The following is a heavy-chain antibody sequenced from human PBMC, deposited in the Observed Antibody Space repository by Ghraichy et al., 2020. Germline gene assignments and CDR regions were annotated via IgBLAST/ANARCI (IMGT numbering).Heavy chain of an antibody. Sequence: GSLSLTCSVPGGSIRSYYWSWIRQPPGKGLEWIGYIHYSGGTIYSPSLKSRVTISVDTSKNQFSLRLTSVTAADTAVYYCARAPGGDYYDTSGYYYDYWGQGTLVTVSS. CDR3: ARAPGGDYYDTSGYYYDY. CDR2: IHYSGGT. J-gene: IGHJ4*02. CDR1: GGSIRSYY. V-gene: IGHV4-59*01. D-gene: IGHD3-22*01.